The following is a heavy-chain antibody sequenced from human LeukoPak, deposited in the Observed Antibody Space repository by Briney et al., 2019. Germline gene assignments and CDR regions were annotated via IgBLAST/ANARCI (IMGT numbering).Heavy chain of an antibody. J-gene: IGHJ4*02. D-gene: IGHD6-13*01. CDR3: AKDMYSSSWYYFDY. CDR1: GFTYSSYG. Sequence: GGSLRLSCAASGFTYSSYGMHWVRQAPGKGLEWVAVISYDGSNKYYADSVKGRFTISRDNSKNTLYLQMNSLRAEDTAVYYCAKDMYSSSWYYFDYWGQGTLVTVSS. CDR2: ISYDGSNK. V-gene: IGHV3-30*18.